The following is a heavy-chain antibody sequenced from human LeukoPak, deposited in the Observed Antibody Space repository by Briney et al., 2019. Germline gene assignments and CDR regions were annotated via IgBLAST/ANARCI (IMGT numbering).Heavy chain of an antibody. CDR3: ARDHPGYGSSTSCHQNGKRYYYYGMDV. J-gene: IGHJ6*02. CDR1: GFTFSSYS. D-gene: IGHD2-2*01. Sequence: PGGSLRLSCAASGFTFSSYSMNWVRQAPGKGLEWVSSISSSSSYIYYADSVKGRFTISRDNAKNSLYLQMNSLRAEDTAVYYCARDHPGYGSSTSCHQNGKRYYYYGMDVWGQGTTVTVSS. V-gene: IGHV3-21*01. CDR2: ISSSSSYI.